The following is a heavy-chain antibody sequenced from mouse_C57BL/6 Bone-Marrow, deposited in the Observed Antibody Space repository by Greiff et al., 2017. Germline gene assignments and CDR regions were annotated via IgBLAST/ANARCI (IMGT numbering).Heavy chain of an antibody. Sequence: VQLQQSGAELVRPGTSVKVSCKASGYAFTNYLIEWVKQRPGQGLEWIGVINPGSGGTNYNEKFKGKATLTADKSSSTAYMQLSSLTSEDAAVYCCTSPYYYGSSSWFAYWGQGTVVTVAA. V-gene: IGHV1-54*01. CDR2: INPGSGGT. J-gene: IGHJ3*01. CDR1: GYAFTNYL. D-gene: IGHD1-1*01. CDR3: TSPYYYGSSSWFAY.